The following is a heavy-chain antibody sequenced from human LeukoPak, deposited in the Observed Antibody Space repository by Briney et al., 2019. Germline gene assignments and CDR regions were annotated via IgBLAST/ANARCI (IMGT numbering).Heavy chain of an antibody. CDR2: MNPNSGNT. V-gene: IGHV1-8*03. Sequence: GASVKVSCKASGGTFSSYAISWVRQAPGQGLEWMGWMNPNSGNTGYAQKFQGRVTITTTTSISTAYMELSSLRSEDTAVYYCAREGLDYWGQGTLVTVSS. J-gene: IGHJ4*02. CDR1: GGTFSSYA. CDR3: AREGLDY.